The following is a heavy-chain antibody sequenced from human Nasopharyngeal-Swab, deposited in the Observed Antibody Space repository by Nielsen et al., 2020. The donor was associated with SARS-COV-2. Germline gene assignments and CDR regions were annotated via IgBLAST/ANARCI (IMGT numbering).Heavy chain of an antibody. CDR2: TYYSGST. Sequence: LRLSCTVSGGSISSGGYYWSWIRQHPGKGLEWIGYTYYSGSTYYNPSLKSRVTISVDTSKNQFSLKLSSVTAADTAVYYCARDRRNYYYDSSGYYNDAFDIWGQGTMVTVSS. CDR3: ARDRRNYYYDSSGYYNDAFDI. V-gene: IGHV4-31*03. D-gene: IGHD3-22*01. CDR1: GGSISSGGYY. J-gene: IGHJ3*02.